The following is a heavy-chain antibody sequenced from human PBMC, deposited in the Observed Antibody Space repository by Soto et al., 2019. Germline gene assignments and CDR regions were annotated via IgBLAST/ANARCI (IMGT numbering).Heavy chain of an antibody. V-gene: IGHV4-59*01. CDR2: IYHAGGT. J-gene: IGHJ4*02. CDR3: ARMNTSPGKGIDF. D-gene: IGHD1-26*01. Sequence: SETLSLTCTVSGGSISGYYWSWTRQPPGKGLEWIGYIYHAGGTNYNPSLKSRVTISTDTSKRQFSLKLTSVAAADTAVYYCARMNTSPGKGIDFGGRGTLVTAPQ. CDR1: GGSISGYY.